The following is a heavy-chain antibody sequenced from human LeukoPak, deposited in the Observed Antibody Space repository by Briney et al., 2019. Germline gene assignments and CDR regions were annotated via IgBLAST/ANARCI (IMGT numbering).Heavy chain of an antibody. D-gene: IGHD3-10*01. J-gene: IGHJ4*02. CDR2: INHSGST. CDR3: ARRRFGHYFDY. Sequence: KPSETLSLTCAVYGGSFSGYYWSWIRQPPGKGLEWIGEINHSGSTNYNPSLKSRVTISVDTSKNQFSLKLSSVTAADTAVYYCARRRFGHYFDYWGQGTLVTVSS. V-gene: IGHV4-34*01. CDR1: GGSFSGYY.